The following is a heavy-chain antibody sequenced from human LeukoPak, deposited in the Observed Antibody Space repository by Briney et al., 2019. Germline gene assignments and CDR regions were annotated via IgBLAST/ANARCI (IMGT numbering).Heavy chain of an antibody. J-gene: IGHJ5*02. CDR1: GGSISSYC. CDR2: IYYSGST. CDR3: ARGNWGNWFDP. Sequence: SETLSLTCTVSGGSISSYCWSWIRQPPGKGPEWIGYIYYSGSTNYNPSLKSRVTISVDTSKNQFSLKLSSVTAADTAVYYCARGNWGNWFDPWGQGTLVTVSS. D-gene: IGHD7-27*01. V-gene: IGHV4-59*08.